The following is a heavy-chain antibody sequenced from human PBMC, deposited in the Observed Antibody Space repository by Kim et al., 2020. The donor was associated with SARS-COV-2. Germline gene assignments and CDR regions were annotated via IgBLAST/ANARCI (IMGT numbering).Heavy chain of an antibody. CDR3: ARDFSSGWYFDS. J-gene: IGHJ4*02. V-gene: IGHV4-39*07. Sequence: YYYPSLKSRVTISLDTSKNQFSLKLSSVTAADTAVYYCARDFSSGWYFDSWGQGTLVTVSS. D-gene: IGHD6-19*01.